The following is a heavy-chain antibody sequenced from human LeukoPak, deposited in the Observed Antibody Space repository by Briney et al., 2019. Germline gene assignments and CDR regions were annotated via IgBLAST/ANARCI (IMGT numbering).Heavy chain of an antibody. V-gene: IGHV1-2*02. D-gene: IGHD1-26*01. CDR1: GYTFTGYY. Sequence: ASVKVSCKASGYTFTGYYMHWVRQAPGQGLEWMGWINPNSGGTNYAYKFQGRVTMTRDTSISTAYMELSSLRSEDTAVYYCAALRSKKGGSYFDPWGQGTLVTVSS. CDR3: AALRSKKGGSYFDP. CDR2: INPNSGGT. J-gene: IGHJ5*02.